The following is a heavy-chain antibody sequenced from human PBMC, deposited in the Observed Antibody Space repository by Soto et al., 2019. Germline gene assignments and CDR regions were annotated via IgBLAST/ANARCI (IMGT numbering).Heavy chain of an antibody. V-gene: IGHV3-48*02. CDR3: ASRCAPPGCCDI. J-gene: IGHJ3*02. CDR1: GFTFSGYT. Sequence: PGGSLRLSCAASGFTFSGYTMNWVRQAPGKGLEWVSYISTSSSTIYYADSVKGRFTISRDNSKNTLYLQMNSLRDEDTAVYYCASRCAPPGCCDIWGLVTMVTVS. CDR2: ISTSSSTI.